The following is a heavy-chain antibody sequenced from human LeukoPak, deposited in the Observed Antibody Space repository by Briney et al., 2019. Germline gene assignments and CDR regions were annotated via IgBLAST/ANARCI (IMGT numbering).Heavy chain of an antibody. D-gene: IGHD1-26*01. V-gene: IGHV4-59*01. J-gene: IGHJ6*03. CDR3: ASQELLPPYYYMDV. Sequence: SETLSLTCTVSGGSISSYYWSWIRQPPGKGLEWIGYIYYSGSTNYNPSLKSRVTISVDTSKNQFSLKLSSVTAADTAVYYCASQELLPPYYYMDVWGKGTTVTVSS. CDR1: GGSISSYY. CDR2: IYYSGST.